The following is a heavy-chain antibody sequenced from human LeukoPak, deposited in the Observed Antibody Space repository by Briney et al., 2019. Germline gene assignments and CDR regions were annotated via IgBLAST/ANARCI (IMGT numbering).Heavy chain of an antibody. J-gene: IGHJ4*02. CDR2: VFHTGSS. CDR3: ARGISTTGHDY. CDR1: GYSISSGYY. Sequence: PSQTLSLTCAVSGYSISSGYYWGWIRQPPGRGPEWIGSVFHTGSSYYIPSLKSRVTISVDTSTNQFSLEVSSVTAADTAIYYCARGISTTGHDYWGPGTLVTVSS. V-gene: IGHV4-38-2*01. D-gene: IGHD4-11*01.